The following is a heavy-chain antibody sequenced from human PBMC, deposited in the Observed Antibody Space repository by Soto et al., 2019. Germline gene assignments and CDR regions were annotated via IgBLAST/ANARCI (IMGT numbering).Heavy chain of an antibody. CDR3: ARTYSTSLPFDY. CDR1: GFSVSTSGVG. D-gene: IGHD2-2*01. V-gene: IGHV2-5*02. J-gene: IGHJ4*02. Sequence: SGPTLVNPTQTLTLTCTFSGFSVSTSGVGVAWFRQPPGKALEWLALIYWDDDKRYSPSLKSRLTITRDTSKNQVLLKMTNMDPVDTATYYCARTYSTSLPFDYWGQGTLVTVSS. CDR2: IYWDDDK.